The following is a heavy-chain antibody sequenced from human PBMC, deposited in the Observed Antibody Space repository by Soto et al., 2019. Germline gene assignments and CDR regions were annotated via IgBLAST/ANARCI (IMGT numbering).Heavy chain of an antibody. CDR3: AGGDNSDYYDFWSGYYTKYYYYYYMDV. CDR1: GGSISSYY. V-gene: IGHV4-59*01. J-gene: IGHJ6*03. D-gene: IGHD3-3*01. Sequence: SETLSLTCAVSGGSISSYYWSWIRQPPGKGLEWIGYIYYSGSTNYNPSLKSRVTISVDTSKNQFSLKLSSVTAADTAVYYCAGGDNSDYYDFWSGYYTKYYYYYYMDVWGKGTTVTVSS. CDR2: IYYSGST.